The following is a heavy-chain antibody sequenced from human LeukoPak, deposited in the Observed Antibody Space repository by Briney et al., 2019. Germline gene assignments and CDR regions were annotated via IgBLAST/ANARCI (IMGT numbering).Heavy chain of an antibody. CDR2: ISSSSSYI. V-gene: IGHV3-21*01. D-gene: IGHD4-17*01. Sequence: GGSLRLSCAASGFTFSSYSMNWVRQAPGKGLEWVSSISSSSSYIYYADSVEGRFTISRDNAKNSLYLQMNSLRAEDTAVYYCARDDYGDYGLGAFDIWGQGTMVTVSS. CDR3: ARDDYGDYGLGAFDI. J-gene: IGHJ3*02. CDR1: GFTFSSYS.